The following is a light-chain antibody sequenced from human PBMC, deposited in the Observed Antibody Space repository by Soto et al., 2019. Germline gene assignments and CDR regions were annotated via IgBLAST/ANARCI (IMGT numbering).Light chain of an antibody. CDR3: CSYAGSSYVV. CDR1: SSDVGSYNL. CDR2: EGS. V-gene: IGLV2-23*01. J-gene: IGLJ2*01. Sequence: QSVLTQPASVSGSPGQSITISCTGTSSDVGSYNLVSWYQQHPGKAPKLMIYEGSKRPSGVSNRFSGSKSGNTASLTISGLQAEYEADYYCCSYAGSSYVVFGGGTKLTVL.